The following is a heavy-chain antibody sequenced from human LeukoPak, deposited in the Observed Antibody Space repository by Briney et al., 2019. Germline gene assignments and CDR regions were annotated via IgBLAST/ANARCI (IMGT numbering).Heavy chain of an antibody. CDR2: IYSGVDT. J-gene: IGHJ5*01. D-gene: IGHD6-13*01. CDR1: GLTVSNNY. Sequence: PGGSLRLSCAAAGLTVSNNYMNWVRQAAGEGLEWVSLIYSGVDTSYADSVKGRFTVSRDHSKNTLYLHMNRLRAADAAVHYCASDPPAVALHTYAWGPGTLVIVSS. V-gene: IGHV3-66*01. CDR3: ASDPPAVALHTYA.